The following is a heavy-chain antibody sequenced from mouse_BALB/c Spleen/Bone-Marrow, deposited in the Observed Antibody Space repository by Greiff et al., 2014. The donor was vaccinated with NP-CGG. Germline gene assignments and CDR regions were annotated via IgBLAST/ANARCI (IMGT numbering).Heavy chain of an antibody. CDR3: AREGSRLRGYFYV. Sequence: QVQLQQPGAELVKPGASVKLSCKTSGYTFTSYWIQWVKQRPGQGLGWIGEIFPGTGTTYYNEKFKGKATLTIDTSSSTAYMQLSSLTSEDSAVYFCAREGSRLRGYFYVWGAGTTVTVSS. CDR2: IFPGTGTT. J-gene: IGHJ1*01. CDR1: GYTFTSYW. D-gene: IGHD1-1*01. V-gene: IGHV1S132*01.